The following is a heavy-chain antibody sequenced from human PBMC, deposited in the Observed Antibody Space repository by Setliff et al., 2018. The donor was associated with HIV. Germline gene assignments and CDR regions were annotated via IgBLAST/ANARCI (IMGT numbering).Heavy chain of an antibody. CDR3: ARGSYTVRIDY. CDR2: IYSNGRT. Sequence: TLSLTCSVSGDSMSPYYWSWIRQPAGKGLEWIGRIYSNGRTTHNPSLKSRVTISRDTSENQFSLRLSSVTAADTAVYYCARGSYTVRIDYWGQGTRVTVSS. CDR1: GDSMSPYY. J-gene: IGHJ4*02. V-gene: IGHV4-4*07. D-gene: IGHD3-10*01.